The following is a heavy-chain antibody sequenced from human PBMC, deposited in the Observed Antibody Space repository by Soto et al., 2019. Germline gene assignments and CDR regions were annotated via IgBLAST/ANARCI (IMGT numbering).Heavy chain of an antibody. D-gene: IGHD3-16*01. V-gene: IGHV4-31*03. CDR1: GGSISSRTSY. Sequence: QVQLQESGPGLVKPSQTLSLTCTVSGGSISSRTSYWSWIRQHPGKGLEWIGYIYYGGDSFYNPSLKSRVPKALDRSDTPFSLRRQSVTAADTAGSFWGRGGGGGVDCWGQGTLVTVAS. CDR2: IYYGGDS. J-gene: IGHJ4*02. CDR3: GRGGGGGVDC.